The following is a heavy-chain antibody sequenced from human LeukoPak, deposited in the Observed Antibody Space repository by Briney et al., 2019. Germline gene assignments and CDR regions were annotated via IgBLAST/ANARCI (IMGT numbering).Heavy chain of an antibody. CDR1: GCTFSSYA. Sequence: SVNVSCKASGCTFSSYAISWVRQAPRQGLEWMGGIIPTFDTANYAQKFQGRVTIAADESTSTAYMELSSLRSEDTAVYYCARGPPYYGSSCYYFVWGQGTLVTVSS. CDR2: IIPTFDTA. CDR3: ARGPPYYGSSCYYFV. V-gene: IGHV1-69*13. J-gene: IGHJ4*02. D-gene: IGHD3-22*01.